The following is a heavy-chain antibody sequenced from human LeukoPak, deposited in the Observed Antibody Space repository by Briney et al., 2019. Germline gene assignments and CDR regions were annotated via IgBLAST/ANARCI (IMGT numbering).Heavy chain of an antibody. Sequence: TLSLTCTVSGGSISSGSYYWSWIRQPAGKGLEWIGHIYTNGNTNFNPSLKSRVTISVDTSKNQFSLNLNSVTAADTAVYYCARSGTYYNNWFDPWGQGTLVIVSS. CDR2: IYTNGNT. CDR1: GGSISSGSYY. D-gene: IGHD3-10*01. V-gene: IGHV4-61*09. CDR3: ARSGTYYNNWFDP. J-gene: IGHJ5*02.